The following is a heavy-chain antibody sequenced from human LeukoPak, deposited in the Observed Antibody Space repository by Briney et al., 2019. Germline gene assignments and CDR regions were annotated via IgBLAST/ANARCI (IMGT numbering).Heavy chain of an antibody. CDR1: GGSFSNNY. D-gene: IGHD2/OR15-2a*01. V-gene: IGHV4-4*07. CDR3: ARGYYNSALGRFDY. Sequence: SETLSLTCTVSGGSFSNNYWNWIRQPAGKGLEWIGRIYASGSTNYNPSLKSRVTMSVDTSKKQFSMRLSSVTAADTALYYCARGYYNSALGRFDYWGQGTLVTVSS. J-gene: IGHJ4*02. CDR2: IYASGST.